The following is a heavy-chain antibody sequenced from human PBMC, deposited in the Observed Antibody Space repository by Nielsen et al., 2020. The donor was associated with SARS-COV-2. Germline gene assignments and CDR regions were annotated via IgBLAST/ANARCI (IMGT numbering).Heavy chain of an antibody. V-gene: IGHV3-53*01. CDR3: ARGGAAAGFYYYYGMDV. CDR1: GFTVSSNY. Sequence: GESLKISCAASGFTVSSNYMSWVRQAPGKGPEWVSVIYSGGSTYYADSVKGRFTISRDNSKNTLYLQMNSLRAEDTAVYYCARGGAAAGFYYYYGMDVWGQGTTVTVSS. CDR2: IYSGGST. J-gene: IGHJ6*02. D-gene: IGHD6-13*01.